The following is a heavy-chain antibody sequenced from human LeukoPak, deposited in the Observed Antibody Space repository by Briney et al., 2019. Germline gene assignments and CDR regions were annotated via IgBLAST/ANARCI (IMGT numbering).Heavy chain of an antibody. J-gene: IGHJ5*02. CDR3: AKGYGSGFLEWLVWFDP. V-gene: IGHV3-30*18. Sequence: TGGSLRLSCVASGFTFSRNAMHWVRQAPGKGPEWVAIISYDGSDKYYADSVKGRFTISRDNSKNTLYLQMNSLRAEDTAVYYCAKGYGSGFLEWLVWFDPWGQGTLVTVSS. D-gene: IGHD3-3*01. CDR2: ISYDGSDK. CDR1: GFTFSRNA.